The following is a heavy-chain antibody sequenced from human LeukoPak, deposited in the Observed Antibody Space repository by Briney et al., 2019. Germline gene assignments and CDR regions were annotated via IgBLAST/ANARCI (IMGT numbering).Heavy chain of an antibody. CDR2: VYSDGSDS. D-gene: IGHD1-1*01. CDR1: GFTFNTYP. V-gene: IGHV3-74*01. Sequence: GGSLRLSCTASGFTFNTYPMHWVRQAPGKGLVWVSRVYSDGSDSRHADSVKGRFTISRDNAKNTLYLQMNSLRVGDTAVYYCTRGANWAFDYWGQGTLVTVSS. J-gene: IGHJ4*02. CDR3: TRGANWAFDY.